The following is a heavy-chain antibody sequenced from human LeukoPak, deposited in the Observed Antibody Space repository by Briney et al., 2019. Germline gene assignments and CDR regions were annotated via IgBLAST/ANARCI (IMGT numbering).Heavy chain of an antibody. V-gene: IGHV3-9*01. J-gene: IGHJ5*01. CDR3: AKDQTSGIAGPFDS. D-gene: IGHD6-13*01. CDR1: AFIFDDYA. CDR2: INWNSGRT. Sequence: GGSLRLSCATSAFIFDDYAMHWVRQAPGKGLEWVSGINWNSGRTVYADSVKGRFTISRDNAKNALYLQMNSLRTEDTAFYYCAKDQTSGIAGPFDSWGQGTLVTVSS.